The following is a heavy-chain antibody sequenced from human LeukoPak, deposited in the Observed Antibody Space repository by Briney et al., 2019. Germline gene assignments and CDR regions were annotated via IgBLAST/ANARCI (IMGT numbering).Heavy chain of an antibody. V-gene: IGHV3-15*01. Sequence: GGSLRLSCATSGVSFTTAWMSWVSQAPGKGLEWIGRIKNKGDGETTDYAAPVKGRFTISRDDAKNMLFLQMNSLKTEDTALYYCTTDEWEWGRGTLVTVSS. CDR3: TTDEWE. J-gene: IGHJ4*02. D-gene: IGHD1-26*01. CDR2: IKNKGDGETT. CDR1: GVSFTTAW.